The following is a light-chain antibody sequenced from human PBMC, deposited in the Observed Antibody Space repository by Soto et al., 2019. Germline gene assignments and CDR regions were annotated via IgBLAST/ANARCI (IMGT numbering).Light chain of an antibody. CDR2: GTS. Sequence: EIVMTQSPVTLSVSPGERATLSCRDSQNISRSLAWYQQKPGQGPSLLIYGTSTRAGGVPARFSGGGSGTDFTLTISSLEPEDFAVYYCQQRSNWLTFGGGTKVDIK. CDR3: QQRSNWLT. CDR1: QNISRS. J-gene: IGKJ4*01. V-gene: IGKV3-15*01.